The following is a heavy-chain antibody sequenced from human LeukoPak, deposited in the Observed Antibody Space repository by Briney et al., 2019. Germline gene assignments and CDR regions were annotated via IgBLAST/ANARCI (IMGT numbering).Heavy chain of an antibody. V-gene: IGHV4-39*01. CDR2: IYYSGST. CDR1: GGSISSSSYY. J-gene: IGHJ4*02. D-gene: IGHD3-10*01. Sequence: PSETLSLTCTVSGGSISSSSYYWGWIRQPPGKGLEWIGSIYYSGSTYYNPSLKSRVTISVDTSKNQFSLKLSSVTAADTAVYYCARRRCFGELLCRDFDYWGQGTLVTVSS. CDR3: ARRRCFGELLCRDFDY.